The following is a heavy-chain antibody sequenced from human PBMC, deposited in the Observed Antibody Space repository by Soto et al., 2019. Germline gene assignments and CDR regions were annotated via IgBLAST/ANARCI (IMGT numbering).Heavy chain of an antibody. CDR2: INPNSGGT. CDR1: GYTFSGYY. Sequence: GASVKVSCKASGYTFSGYYIHWVRQAPGQGLEWMGWINPNSGGTNYAQKFQGRVTMTRDTSISTAYMELSRLRSDDTAVYYCARVGYYDSSASLPGDYWGQGTLVTVSS. V-gene: IGHV1-2*02. J-gene: IGHJ4*02. D-gene: IGHD3-22*01. CDR3: ARVGYYDSSASLPGDY.